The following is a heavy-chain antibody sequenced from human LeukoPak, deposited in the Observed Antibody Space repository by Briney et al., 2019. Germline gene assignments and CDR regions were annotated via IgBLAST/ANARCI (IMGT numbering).Heavy chain of an antibody. CDR2: INNDVTAP. CDR3: ATVSEY. J-gene: IGHJ4*02. Sequence: GGGLRLSCAASGFTFNYYWMHGVGQAPGKGLVWVSGINNDVTAPYYADSVKLRFTISRDNAKNTVHLQMNGLRAEDTTVYYCATVSEYWGRGTLLTVSS. CDR1: GFTFNYYW. V-gene: IGHV3-74*01.